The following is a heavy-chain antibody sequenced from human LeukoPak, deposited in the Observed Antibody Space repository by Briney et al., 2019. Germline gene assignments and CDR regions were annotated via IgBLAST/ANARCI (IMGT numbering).Heavy chain of an antibody. CDR3: ARSAPTVTTSLDY. J-gene: IGHJ4*02. D-gene: IGHD4-17*01. Sequence: SETLSLTCTVSGGSISSYYWSWIRQPPGKGLEWIGYIYYSGSTNYNPSLKSRVTISVDTSKNQFSLKLSSVTAADTAVYYCARSAPTVTTSLDYRGQGTLVTVSS. CDR2: IYYSGST. CDR1: GGSISSYY. V-gene: IGHV4-59*12.